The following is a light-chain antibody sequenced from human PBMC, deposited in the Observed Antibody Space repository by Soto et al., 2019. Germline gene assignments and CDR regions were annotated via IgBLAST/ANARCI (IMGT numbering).Light chain of an antibody. V-gene: IGKV1-5*01. CDR2: GAS. J-gene: IGKJ1*01. CDR1: QSIRHY. Sequence: DIQMTQSPPTLSASVGDRVTITCRASQSIRHYLAWYQQMPGKAPKLLIYGASTLQSGVPSRFGGSGSGTEFTFTISSLQPDDFGTYFCQHHNSYSQTFGQGTKVDIK. CDR3: QHHNSYSQT.